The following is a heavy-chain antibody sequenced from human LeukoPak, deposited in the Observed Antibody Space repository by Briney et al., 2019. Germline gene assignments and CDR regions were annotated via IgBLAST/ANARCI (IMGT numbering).Heavy chain of an antibody. Sequence: ASVKVSCKASGYTFTGYYMHWVRQAPGQGLEWMGWINPNSGGTNYAQKFQGRVTMTRDTSISTAYMELSRLRSDDTAVYYCVRDSEGRYFDWLLSIETYYYYMDVWGKGTTVTISS. J-gene: IGHJ6*03. CDR2: INPNSGGT. D-gene: IGHD3-9*01. V-gene: IGHV1-2*02. CDR1: GYTFTGYY. CDR3: VRDSEGRYFDWLLSIETYYYYMDV.